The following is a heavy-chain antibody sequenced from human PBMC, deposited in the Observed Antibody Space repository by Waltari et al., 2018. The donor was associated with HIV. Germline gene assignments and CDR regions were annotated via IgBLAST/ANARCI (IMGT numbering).Heavy chain of an antibody. CDR3: ARQDSSGGNYYYGMDV. J-gene: IGHJ6*02. Sequence: EVKLVESGGGLVKPVGSLSLSCAASGYTFSSFSMNWVRQAPGKGLEWVSSISSSSIYISYADAVKGRFTISRDNAKNSLYLQMNSLRAEDTAVYYCARQDSSGGNYYYGMDVWGQGTTVTVSS. CDR2: ISSSSIYI. V-gene: IGHV3-21*01. D-gene: IGHD3-22*01. CDR1: GYTFSSFS.